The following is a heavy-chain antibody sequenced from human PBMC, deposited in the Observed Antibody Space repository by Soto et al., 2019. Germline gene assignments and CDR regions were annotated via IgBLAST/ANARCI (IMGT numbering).Heavy chain of an antibody. D-gene: IGHD2-2*01. V-gene: IGHV2-5*02. Sequence: QITLKESGPTLVKPTQTLTLTCTFSGFSLSTSGVGVGWIRQPPGKALEWLTLIYWDDDKRYSPSLKSRLTITKDTYKHHVLHSLTHMDPVDTATYYCAHLLGGCISSSCEPLRLDYWGQGIMVTVSS. J-gene: IGHJ4*02. CDR1: GFSLSTSGVG. CDR2: IYWDDDK. CDR3: AHLLGGCISSSCEPLRLDY.